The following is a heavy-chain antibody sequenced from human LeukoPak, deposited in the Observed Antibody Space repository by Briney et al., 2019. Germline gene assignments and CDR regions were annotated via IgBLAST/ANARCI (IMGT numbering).Heavy chain of an antibody. J-gene: IGHJ4*02. V-gene: IGHV4-31*03. Sequence: SQTLSLTCTVSGGSISSGGYYWSWIRQHPGKGLEWSGYIYYSGSTYYNPSLKSRVTISIDPSKNQFSLKLSSVTAADTAVYYCAREHDGSGYSFDYWGQGTLVTVSS. CDR2: IYYSGST. CDR1: GGSISSGGYY. CDR3: AREHDGSGYSFDY. D-gene: IGHD3-22*01.